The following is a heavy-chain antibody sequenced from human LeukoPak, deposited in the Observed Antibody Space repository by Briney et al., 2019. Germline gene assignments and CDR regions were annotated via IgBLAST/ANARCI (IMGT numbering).Heavy chain of an antibody. J-gene: IGHJ4*02. CDR3: ARHGFDSRGSRFDY. D-gene: IGHD3-22*01. CDR2: FYYSGRP. V-gene: IGHV4-39*01. CDR1: GGSISSSSYF. Sequence: PSETLSLTCTVSGGSISSSSYFWGWIRQPPGKGLEWIGSFYYSGRPHYNPSLKSRVTISVDTSKNQFSLKLSSVTAADTAMYYCARHGFDSRGSRFDYWGQGTLVTVSS.